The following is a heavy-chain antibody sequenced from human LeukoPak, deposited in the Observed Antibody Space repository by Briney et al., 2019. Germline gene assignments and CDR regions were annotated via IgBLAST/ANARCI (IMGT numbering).Heavy chain of an antibody. CDR1: GFTFSSYS. D-gene: IGHD3-9*01. J-gene: IGHJ4*02. CDR3: ARDKRYYDILTGYYGPSDY. CDR2: ISSSSSYI. V-gene: IGHV3-21*04. Sequence: GGSLRLSCAASGFTFSSYSMNWVRQAPGKGLEWVSSISSSSSYIYYADSVKGRFTISRDNAKNSLYLQMNSLRAEDTALYYCARDKRYYDILTGYYGPSDYWGQGTLVTVSS.